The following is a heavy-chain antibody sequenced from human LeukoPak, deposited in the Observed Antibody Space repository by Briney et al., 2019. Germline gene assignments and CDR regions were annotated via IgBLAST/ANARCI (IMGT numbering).Heavy chain of an antibody. J-gene: IGHJ5*02. CDR2: ISAYNGNT. Sequence: ASVKVSCKASGYTFTSYGISWVRQAPGQGLEWMGWISAYNGNTNYAQKLQGRVTMTTDTSTSTAYMELRSLRSDDTAVYYCARVRKITGTNNWFDPWGQGTLVTVSS. CDR1: GYTFTSYG. V-gene: IGHV1-18*01. CDR3: ARVRKITGTNNWFDP. D-gene: IGHD1-7*01.